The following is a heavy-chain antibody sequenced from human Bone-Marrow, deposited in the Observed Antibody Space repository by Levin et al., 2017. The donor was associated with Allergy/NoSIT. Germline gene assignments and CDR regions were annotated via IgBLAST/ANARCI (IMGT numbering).Heavy chain of an antibody. CDR1: GYTFTSYV. J-gene: IGHJ5*02. CDR3: ARGYETSGKSFDP. D-gene: IGHD3-16*01. V-gene: IGHV7-4-1*01. Sequence: ASVKVSCKASGYTFTSYVMNWVRQAPGQGLEWMGRINTNTGNTTYAQDFPGRFVFSLDTSVSTAYLLIDSLEAEDTAVYYCARGYETSGKSFDPWGQGTLVTVSS. CDR2: INTNTGNT.